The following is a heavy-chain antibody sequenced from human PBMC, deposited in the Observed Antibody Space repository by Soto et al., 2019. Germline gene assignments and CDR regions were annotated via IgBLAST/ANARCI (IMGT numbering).Heavy chain of an antibody. Sequence: GGSLRHSCAASGFTFSSYAMSWVRQAPGKGLEWVSAISGSGGSTYYADSVKGRFTISRDNSKNTLYLQMNSLRAEDTAVYYCGRRSTYDFWSAFNYWGQGTLVTVSS. CDR2: ISGSGGST. J-gene: IGHJ4*02. D-gene: IGHD3-3*01. V-gene: IGHV3-23*01. CDR3: GRRSTYDFWSAFNY. CDR1: GFTFSSYA.